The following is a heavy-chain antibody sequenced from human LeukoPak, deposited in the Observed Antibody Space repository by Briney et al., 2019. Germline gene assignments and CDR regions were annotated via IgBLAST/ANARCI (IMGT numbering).Heavy chain of an antibody. J-gene: IGHJ4*02. Sequence: GGSLRLSCAASGFTFDDYAMHWVRHAPGKGLEWVSLISGDGGSTYYADSVKGRFTISRDNSENSLYLQMNSLRTEDTALYYCAKDWYCSSTSCPFLFDYWGQGTLVTVSS. V-gene: IGHV3-43*02. CDR1: GFTFDDYA. D-gene: IGHD2-2*01. CDR2: ISGDGGST. CDR3: AKDWYCSSTSCPFLFDY.